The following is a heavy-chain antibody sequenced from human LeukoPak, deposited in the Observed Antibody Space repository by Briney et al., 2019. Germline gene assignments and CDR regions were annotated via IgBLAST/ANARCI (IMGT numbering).Heavy chain of an antibody. Sequence: GGSLRPSCAASAFTFSSYWMSWVRQAPGKGLEWVANIKQDGSEKYYVDSVKGRFTISRDNAKNSLYLQMNSLRAEDTAVYYCARTITMVRGVITYFDYWGQGTLVTVSS. CDR2: IKQDGSEK. J-gene: IGHJ4*02. V-gene: IGHV3-7*04. D-gene: IGHD3-10*01. CDR3: ARTITMVRGVITYFDY. CDR1: AFTFSSYW.